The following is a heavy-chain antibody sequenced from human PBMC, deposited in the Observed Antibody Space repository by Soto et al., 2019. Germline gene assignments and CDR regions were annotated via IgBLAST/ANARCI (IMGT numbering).Heavy chain of an antibody. V-gene: IGHV1-69*01. D-gene: IGHD2-15*01. J-gene: IGHJ4*02. CDR2: IIPIFGTA. CDR1: GGTFSSYA. CDR3: ASSSGGSWGGLN. Sequence: QMQLVQSGAAVKQPGSSVKVSCKASGGTFSSYAISWVRQAPGQVLEWMGGIIPIFGTANYAQKFQGRVTITAGESTSTAYMELSSLRSEDTAVYYCASSSGGSWGGLNWGQGTLVTVSS.